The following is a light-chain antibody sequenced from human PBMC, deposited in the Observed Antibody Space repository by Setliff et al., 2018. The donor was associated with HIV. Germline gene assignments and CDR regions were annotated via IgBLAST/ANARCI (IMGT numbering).Light chain of an antibody. V-gene: IGKV4-1*01. Sequence: DIVMTQSPDSLAVSLGGRATINCRSSQSVLYNSNNKNYLAWYQHKPGQPPKLLIYWASTRESGVPDRFNGSGSGTDFTLTISSLQAEDVAVYTCQQYDAVPTFGPGTKVDIK. CDR1: QSVLYNSNNKNY. CDR2: WAS. CDR3: QQYDAVPT. J-gene: IGKJ2*01.